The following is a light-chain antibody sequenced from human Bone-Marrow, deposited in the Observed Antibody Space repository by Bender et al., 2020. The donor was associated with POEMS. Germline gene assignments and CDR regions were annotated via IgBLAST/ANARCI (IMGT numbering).Light chain of an antibody. CDR2: EDN. CDR1: QLWDQY. CDR3: QSSDSSGTHVV. Sequence: SYDLTQPPSVSVSPGQTARITCSGDQLWDQYASWYQLKPGQSPVLVIYEDNKRPSEIPERFSGSSSGTIVTLTISGVQAEDEADYYCQSSDSSGTHVVFGGGTKLTVL. V-gene: IGLV3-25*03. J-gene: IGLJ2*01.